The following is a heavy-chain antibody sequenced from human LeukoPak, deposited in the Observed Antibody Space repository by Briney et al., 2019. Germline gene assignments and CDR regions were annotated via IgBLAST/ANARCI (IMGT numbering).Heavy chain of an antibody. CDR1: GGSISSYY. CDR3: ASAPYSSGWYPFDP. J-gene: IGHJ5*02. V-gene: IGHV4-4*07. CDR2: IYTSGST. D-gene: IGHD6-19*01. Sequence: SETLSLTCTVSGGSISSYYWSWIRQPAGKGLEWIGRIYTSGSTNYNPSLKSRVTMSVDTSKNQFSLKLSSVTAADTAVDYCASAPYSSGWYPFDPWGQGTLVTVSS.